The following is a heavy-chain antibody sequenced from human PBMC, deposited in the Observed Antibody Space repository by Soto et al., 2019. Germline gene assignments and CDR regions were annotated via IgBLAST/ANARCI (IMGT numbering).Heavy chain of an antibody. CDR3: ARGKAAGTPYYFDY. CDR1: GFTFSDYY. D-gene: IGHD6-13*01. V-gene: IGHV3-11*01. CDR2: ISSSGSTI. J-gene: IGHJ4*01. Sequence: PGGSLRLSCAASGFTFSDYYMSWIRQAPGKGLEWVSYISSSGSTIYYADSVKGRFTISRDNVKNSLYLQMNSLRAEDTAVYYCARGKAAGTPYYFDYWGRGTLVTVSS.